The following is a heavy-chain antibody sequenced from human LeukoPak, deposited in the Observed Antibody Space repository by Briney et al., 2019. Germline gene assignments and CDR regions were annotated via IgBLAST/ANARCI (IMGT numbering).Heavy chain of an antibody. Sequence: PGGSLRLSCAASGFTFSGYYMSWIRQAPGRGREWVAYISNSASTIYSADSVRGRFAISRDNAKNSLYLQMDSLRAEDTAVYYCARDKDDDQGGTTFDLWGQGTLVTVSS. CDR2: ISNSASTI. V-gene: IGHV3-11*01. J-gene: IGHJ4*02. CDR3: ARDKDDDQGGTTFDL. D-gene: IGHD3-16*01. CDR1: GFTFSGYY.